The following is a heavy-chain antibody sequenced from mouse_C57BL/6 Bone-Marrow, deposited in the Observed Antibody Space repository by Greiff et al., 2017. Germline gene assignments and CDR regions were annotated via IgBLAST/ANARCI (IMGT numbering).Heavy chain of an antibody. J-gene: IGHJ2*01. V-gene: IGHV6-6*01. Sequence: EVKVEESGGGLVQPGGSMKLSCAASGFTFSDAWMDWVRQSPEKGLEWVAEIRNKANNHATYYAESVKGRFTISRDDSKSSVYLQMNSLRAEDTCIYYCTRFNYGNYPYFDYWGQGTTLTVSS. CDR3: TRFNYGNYPYFDY. CDR1: GFTFSDAW. CDR2: IRNKANNHAT. D-gene: IGHD2-1*01.